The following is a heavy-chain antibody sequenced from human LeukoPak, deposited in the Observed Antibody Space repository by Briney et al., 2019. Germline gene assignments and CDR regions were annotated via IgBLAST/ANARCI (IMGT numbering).Heavy chain of an antibody. CDR1: GYTFTGYY. J-gene: IGHJ4*02. V-gene: IGHV1-2*02. CDR3: AILAPDYYGSGSYNY. D-gene: IGHD3-10*01. Sequence: ASVKVSCKASGYTFTGYYMHWVRQAPGQGLEWMGWINPNSGGTNYAQEFQGRVTMTRDTSISTAYMELSRLRSDDTAVYYCAILAPDYYGSGSYNYWGQGTLVTVSS. CDR2: INPNSGGT.